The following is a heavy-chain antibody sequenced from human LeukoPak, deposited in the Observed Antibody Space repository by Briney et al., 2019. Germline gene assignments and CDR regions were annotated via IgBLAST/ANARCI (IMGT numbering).Heavy chain of an antibody. CDR2: INLGDSAT. CDR3: ARRRFSGSPNWFDP. D-gene: IGHD1-26*01. CDR1: GHNFGNHW. Sequence: GEPLKISCEASGHNFGNHWIGWVRQMPGKGLEWMGIINLGDSATHYSPSFQGQVTISLDKSISTAYLQWRSLKASDTAMYYCARRRFSGSPNWFDPWGQGTLVTVSS. J-gene: IGHJ5*02. V-gene: IGHV5-51*01.